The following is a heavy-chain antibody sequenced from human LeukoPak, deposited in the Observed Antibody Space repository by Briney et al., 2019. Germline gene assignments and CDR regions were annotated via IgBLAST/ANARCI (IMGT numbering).Heavy chain of an antibody. V-gene: IGHV3-21*01. J-gene: IGHJ5*01. CDR3: ARTGGYCSGHNCRGMGNRFDS. D-gene: IGHD2-15*01. CDR2: MGSSGSHI. CDR1: GLNFGSYS. Sequence: GGSLRLSCAASGLNFGSYSMSWVRQAPGKGLEWVASMGSSGSHIYYADSVKGRFTISRDNAKNSLYLQLHRLGAQDTAVSFCARTGGYCSGHNCRGMGNRFDSWGQGALVAVSS.